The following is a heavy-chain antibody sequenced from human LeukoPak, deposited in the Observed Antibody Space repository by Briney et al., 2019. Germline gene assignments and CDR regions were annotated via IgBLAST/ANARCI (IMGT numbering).Heavy chain of an antibody. V-gene: IGHV1-2*06. CDR2: INPNSGGT. J-gene: IGHJ4*02. CDR3: ARGAKSIRYYDFWSGYYPYAD. CDR1: ENTFTNYY. Sequence: GASVKVSCKASENTFTNYYMHWVRQAPGQGLEWLGLINPNSGGTNYAQKFQGRVTMTRDTSISTAYMELSRLRSDDTAVYYCARGAKSIRYYDFWSGYYPYADWGQGTLVTVSS. D-gene: IGHD3-3*01.